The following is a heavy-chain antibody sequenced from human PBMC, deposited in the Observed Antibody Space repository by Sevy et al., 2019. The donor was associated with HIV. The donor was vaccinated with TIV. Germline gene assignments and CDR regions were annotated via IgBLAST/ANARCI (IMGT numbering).Heavy chain of an antibody. J-gene: IGHJ4*02. CDR2: INPSGGGT. V-gene: IGHV1-46*01. CDR3: AVSQCCGGDGYYFDQ. CDR1: TYSSTIYY. D-gene: IGHD2-21*02. Sequence: ASVKVSCRTSTYSSTIYYMHWVRQAPGQGLEWMGLINPSGGGTSYTQKFQDRVTMTWDTSTATVYMDLSSRRSEDTAVYYCAVSQCCGGDGYYFDQWGQGTLVTVSS.